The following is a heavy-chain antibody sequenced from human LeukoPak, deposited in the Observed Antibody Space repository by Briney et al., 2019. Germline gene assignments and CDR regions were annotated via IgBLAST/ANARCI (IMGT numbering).Heavy chain of an antibody. CDR3: ARHVIDRSGYYLDYFDY. D-gene: IGHD3-22*01. V-gene: IGHV4-39*01. CDR2: IYSSGST. J-gene: IGHJ4*02. Sequence: SETLSLTCTVSGGSISSSSYYWGWIRQPPGKGLEWIGSIYSSGSTYCNPSLKSRVTISVDTSKNQVSLKLSSVTAADTAVYYCARHVIDRSGYYLDYFDYWGQGTLVTVSS. CDR1: GGSISSSSYY.